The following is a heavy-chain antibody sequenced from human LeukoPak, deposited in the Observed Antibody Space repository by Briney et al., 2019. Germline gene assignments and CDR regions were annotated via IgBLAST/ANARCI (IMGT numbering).Heavy chain of an antibody. CDR3: ARGPQSDYYFDY. CDR1: GGSFSGYY. CDR2: INHSGST. J-gene: IGHJ4*02. Sequence: PSQTLSLTCAVYGGSFSGYYWSWIRQPPGKGLEWIGEINHSGSTNYNPSLKSRVTISVDTSKNQFSLKLSSVTAADTAVYYCARGPQSDYYFDYWGQGTLVTVSS. V-gene: IGHV4-34*01.